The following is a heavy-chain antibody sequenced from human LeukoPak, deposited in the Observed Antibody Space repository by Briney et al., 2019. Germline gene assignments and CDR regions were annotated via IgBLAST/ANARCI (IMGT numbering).Heavy chain of an antibody. J-gene: IGHJ3*02. CDR1: GYTFTSYG. CDR3: ARDLRTSGSPFFDI. Sequence: ASVKVSCKASGYTFTSYGISRVRQAPGQGLEWMGWISAYNGNTNYAQKLQGRVTMTTDTSTSTAYMELRSLRSDDTAVYYCARDLRTSGSPFFDIWGQGTMVTVSS. CDR2: ISAYNGNT. D-gene: IGHD3-10*01. V-gene: IGHV1-18*01.